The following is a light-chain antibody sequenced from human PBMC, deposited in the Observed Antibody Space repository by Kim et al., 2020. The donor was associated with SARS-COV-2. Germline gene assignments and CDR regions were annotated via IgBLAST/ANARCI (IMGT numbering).Light chain of an antibody. J-gene: IGKJ5*01. CDR1: QSVSSSY. CDR2: GAS. CDR3: QQYGSSAIT. V-gene: IGKV3-20*01. Sequence: STGERTALSCRASQSVSSSYLAWYQQKPVQAPRLLIYGASSRATGIPDRFSGSGSGTDFTLTISRLEPEDFAVYYCQQYGSSAITFGQGTRLEIK.